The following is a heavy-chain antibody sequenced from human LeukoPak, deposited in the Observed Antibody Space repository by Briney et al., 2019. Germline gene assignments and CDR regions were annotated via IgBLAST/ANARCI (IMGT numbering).Heavy chain of an antibody. D-gene: IGHD3-22*01. J-gene: IGHJ3*01. CDR1: GGSFSGYY. V-gene: IGHV4-34*01. CDR3: ARDAPFYYHSSGYSAAEDAFDV. Sequence: SETLSLTCAVYGGSFSGYYWSWIRQPPGKGLEWIGEINHSGSTNYNPSLKSRVTISVDTSKNQFSLKLSSVTAADTAIYYCARDAPFYYHSSGYSAAEDAFDVWGHGTMVSVSS. CDR2: INHSGST.